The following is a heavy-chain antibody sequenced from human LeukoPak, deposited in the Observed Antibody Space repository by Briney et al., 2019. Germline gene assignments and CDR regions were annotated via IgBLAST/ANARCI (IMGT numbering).Heavy chain of an antibody. CDR1: GFTFSDYY. CDR2: ISSSGSTI. CDR3: ARGVHSPPAHIVVVPAAIMGGNYYYYYMDV. J-gene: IGHJ6*03. V-gene: IGHV3-11*04. Sequence: GSLRLSCAASGFTFSDYYMSWIRQAPGKGLEWVSYISSSGSTIYYADSVKGRFTISRDNAKNSLYLQMNSLRAEDTAVYYCARGVHSPPAHIVVVPAAIMGGNYYYYYMDVWGKGTTVTVSS. D-gene: IGHD2-2*01.